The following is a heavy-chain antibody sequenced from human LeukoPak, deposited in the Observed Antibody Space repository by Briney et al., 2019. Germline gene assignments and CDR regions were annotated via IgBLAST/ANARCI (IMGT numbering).Heavy chain of an antibody. J-gene: IGHJ4*02. CDR3: ARWHYDRSGYYLVDY. CDR2: IYTSGST. V-gene: IGHV4-61*02. Sequence: PSQTLSLTCTVSGGSISSGSYYWSWIRQPAGKGLEWIGRIYTSGSTNYNPSLKSRVTISVDTSKNQFSLKLSSVTAADTAVYYCARWHYDRSGYYLVDYWGQGTLLTVSS. D-gene: IGHD3-22*01. CDR1: GGSISSGSYY.